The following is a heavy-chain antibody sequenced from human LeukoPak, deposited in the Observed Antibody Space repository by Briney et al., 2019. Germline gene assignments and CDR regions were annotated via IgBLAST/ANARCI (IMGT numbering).Heavy chain of an antibody. D-gene: IGHD6-13*01. CDR2: IKQDGSEK. CDR3: AREGKLAGADY. V-gene: IGHV3-7*01. J-gene: IGHJ4*02. CDR1: GFTFSSFW. Sequence: GGSLRLSCAASGFTFSSFWMSWVRQAPGKGLEWVANIKQDGSEKYYVDSVKGRFTISRDNARKSLYLQLNSVRAEDTAVYYCAREGKLAGADYWGQGTLVTVSS.